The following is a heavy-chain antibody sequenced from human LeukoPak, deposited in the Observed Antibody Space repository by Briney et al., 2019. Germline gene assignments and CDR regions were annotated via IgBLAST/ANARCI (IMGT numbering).Heavy chain of an antibody. Sequence: GGSLRLSCAASGFSFSYYWMHWVRQGSGKGLEWVSAISGSGGSTYYADSVKGQFTISRDNSKNTLYLQMNSLRAEDTAVYYCAKDMRFDWTPYYFDYWGQGTLVTVSS. CDR1: GFSFSYYW. CDR3: AKDMRFDWTPYYFDY. J-gene: IGHJ4*02. V-gene: IGHV3-23*01. CDR2: ISGSGGST. D-gene: IGHD3-9*01.